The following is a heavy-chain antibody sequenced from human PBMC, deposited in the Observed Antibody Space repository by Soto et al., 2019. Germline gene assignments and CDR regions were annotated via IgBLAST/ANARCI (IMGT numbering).Heavy chain of an antibody. J-gene: IGHJ4*02. D-gene: IGHD3-9*01. CDR2: IYWDDDK. CDR3: AHSIRYFDWLHRYCDY. CDR1: GFSLSTSGVG. Sequence: QITLKESGPTLVKPTQTLTLTCTFSGFSLSTSGVGVGWIRQPPGKALEWLALIYWDDDKRYSPSLKSRLTIPKDTSKNQVVLTMTNMDPVDTATYYCAHSIRYFDWLHRYCDYWGQGTLVTVSS. V-gene: IGHV2-5*02.